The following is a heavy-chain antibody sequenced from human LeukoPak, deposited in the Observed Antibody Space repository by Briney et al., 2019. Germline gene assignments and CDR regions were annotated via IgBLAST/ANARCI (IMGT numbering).Heavy chain of an antibody. CDR1: GGTFSSYA. CDR3: ATLQGGYYGSGSYDAFDI. D-gene: IGHD3-10*01. J-gene: IGHJ3*02. Sequence: GASVKVSCKASGGTFSSYAISWVRQAPGQGLEWMGGIIPIFGTANYAQKFQGRVTITADESTSTAYMELSSLRSEDTAVYYCATLQGGYYGSGSYDAFDIWGQGTMVTVSS. V-gene: IGHV1-69*01. CDR2: IIPIFGTA.